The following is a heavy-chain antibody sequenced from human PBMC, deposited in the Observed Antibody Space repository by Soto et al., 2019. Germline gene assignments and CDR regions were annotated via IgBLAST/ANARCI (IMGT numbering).Heavy chain of an antibody. J-gene: IGHJ6*03. CDR1: GFTFSSYS. Sequence: PGGSLRLSCAASGFTFSSYSMNWVRQAPGKGLEWVSYISSSSSTIYYADSVKGRFTISRDNAKNSLYLQMNSLRAEDTAVYYCASGLTMVRPSYMDVWGKGTTVTVSS. D-gene: IGHD3-10*01. V-gene: IGHV3-48*01. CDR3: ASGLTMVRPSYMDV. CDR2: ISSSSSTI.